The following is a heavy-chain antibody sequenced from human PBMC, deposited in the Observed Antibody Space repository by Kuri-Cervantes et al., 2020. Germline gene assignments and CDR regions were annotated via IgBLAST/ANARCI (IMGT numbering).Heavy chain of an antibody. CDR2: ISYDGSNK. CDR3: AKDGPLWFGEQGYYYYGMDV. J-gene: IGHJ6*02. CDR1: GFTFSSYG. V-gene: IGHV3-30*18. Sequence: GGSLRLSCEASGFTFSSYGMHWVRQAPGKGLEWVAVISYDGSNKYYADSVKGRFTISRDNSKNTLYLQVNSLRAEDTAVYYCAKDGPLWFGEQGYYYYGMDVWGQGTTVTVSS. D-gene: IGHD3-10*01.